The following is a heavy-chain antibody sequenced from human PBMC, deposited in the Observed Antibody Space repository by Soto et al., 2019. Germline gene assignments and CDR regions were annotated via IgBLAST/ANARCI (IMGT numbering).Heavy chain of an antibody. J-gene: IGHJ5*02. D-gene: IGHD6-6*01. Sequence: SETLSLTCAVYGGSFSGYYWSWIRQPPGKGLEWIGEINHSGSTNYNPSLKSRVTISVDTSKNQFSLKLSSVTAADTAVYYCARAPIYSSSSFWFDPWGQGTLVTVSS. CDR2: INHSGST. CDR3: ARAPIYSSSSFWFDP. V-gene: IGHV4-34*01. CDR1: GGSFSGYY.